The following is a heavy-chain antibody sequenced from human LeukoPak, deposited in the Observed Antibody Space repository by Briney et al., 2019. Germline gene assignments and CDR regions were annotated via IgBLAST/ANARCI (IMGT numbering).Heavy chain of an antibody. CDR3: ASESADAFDI. Sequence: SETLSLTCTVSGGSISGFYWSWIRQPPGKGLEWIGYIYYSGSTNYSPSLKSRVTISVDTSKNQFSLKLSSVTAADTAVYYCASESADAFDIWGQGTMVTVSS. V-gene: IGHV4-59*01. J-gene: IGHJ3*02. CDR1: GGSISGFY. CDR2: IYYSGST.